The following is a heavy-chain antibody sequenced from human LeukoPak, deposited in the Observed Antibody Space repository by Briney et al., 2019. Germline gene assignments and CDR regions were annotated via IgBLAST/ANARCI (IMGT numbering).Heavy chain of an antibody. J-gene: IGHJ4*02. CDR3: ARAPSHRGFDY. CDR1: GFTFSTYV. CDR2: ISSPADTI. Sequence: GGSLRLACAASGFTFSTYVMAWVRQTPGKGLEWVSVISSPADTIYYADFVRGRFTISRDNSKYTLYLHLNSLRVDDTAVYYCARAPSHRGFDYWGQGTLVTVSS. V-gene: IGHV3-23*01.